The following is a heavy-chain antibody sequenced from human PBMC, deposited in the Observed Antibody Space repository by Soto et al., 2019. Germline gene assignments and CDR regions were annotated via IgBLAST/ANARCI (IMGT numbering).Heavy chain of an antibody. CDR1: NDSISNSC. CDR3: ARHLPGWISGQDW. D-gene: IGHD3-9*01. CDR2: ICYSWSI. V-gene: IGHV4-59*08. J-gene: IGHJ4*02. Sequence: SETLSLTCTVSNDSISNSCWSWIRQPPGKGLDWVGQICYSWSITYNPSLKSRVTMSVDTSKNQFSLKLSSVTAADTAVYYCARHLPGWISGQDWWGQRTLVTVSS.